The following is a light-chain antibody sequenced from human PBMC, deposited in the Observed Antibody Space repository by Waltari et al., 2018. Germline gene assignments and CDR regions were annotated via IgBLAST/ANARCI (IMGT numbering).Light chain of an antibody. CDR1: QSVLYASNNKNY. Sequence: DIVMTQSPDSLAVSLGERATINCKSRQSVLYASNNKNYIAWYPHKPGQPAKLLIYWASTRESGVPDRLSVSGSGTYFTLTISNLQAEDVSGYYCQQYYHTPSTFGQGAKLEIK. V-gene: IGKV4-1*01. CDR3: QQYYHTPST. J-gene: IGKJ2*01. CDR2: WAS.